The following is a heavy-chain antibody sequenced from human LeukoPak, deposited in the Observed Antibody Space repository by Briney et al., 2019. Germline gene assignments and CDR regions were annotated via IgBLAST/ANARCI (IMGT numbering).Heavy chain of an antibody. V-gene: IGHV4-38-2*02. CDR1: GYSISSGYY. CDR3: ASIAAAGSDDY. J-gene: IGHJ4*02. CDR2: IYHSGRT. D-gene: IGHD6-13*01. Sequence: ASETLSLTCTVSGYSISSGYYWGWIRPPPGKGLEWIGSIYHSGRTYYNPSLKSRLTISVDTSKNHFSLKLSSVTAADTAVYYCASIAAAGSDDYWGQGTLVTVSS.